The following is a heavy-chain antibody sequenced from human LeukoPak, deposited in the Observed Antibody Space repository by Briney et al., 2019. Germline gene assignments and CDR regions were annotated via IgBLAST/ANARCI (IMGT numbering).Heavy chain of an antibody. J-gene: IGHJ4*02. Sequence: PGGSLRLSCAASGFTFSSYAMYWVRQAPEKGLEWVSGISGSGGSTYYADSVKGRFTISRDNSKNTLYLQMNSLRAEDTPVYYCAKDRGYTSLSASVYDYWGQGTLVTVSS. V-gene: IGHV3-23*01. CDR2: ISGSGGST. CDR1: GFTFSSYA. CDR3: AKDRGYTSLSASVYDY. D-gene: IGHD6-6*01.